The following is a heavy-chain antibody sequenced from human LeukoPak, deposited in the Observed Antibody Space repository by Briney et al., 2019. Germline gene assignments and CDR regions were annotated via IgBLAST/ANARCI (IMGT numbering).Heavy chain of an antibody. CDR1: GGSMSSYY. CDR3: ARASMVRDFDP. V-gene: IGHV4-59*01. J-gene: IGHJ5*02. D-gene: IGHD3-10*01. Sequence: MPSETLSLTCTVSGGSMSSYYWSWIRQPPGKGLEWIGDIFYSGRTNYKPSLKSRVTISIDTSKNQFSLKLRTVTAADTAVYYCARASMVRDFDPWGQGTLVTVSS. CDR2: IFYSGRT.